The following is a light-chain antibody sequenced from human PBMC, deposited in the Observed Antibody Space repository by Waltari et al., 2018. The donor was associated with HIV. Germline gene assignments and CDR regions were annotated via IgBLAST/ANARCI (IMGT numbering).Light chain of an antibody. CDR2: NDD. CDR1: DSNIGSHA. Sequence: QSVLTQSPSVSEAPGQSVTISCSGSDSNIGSHAVTWYQQFPGKPPRLLVYNDDLILSEVSDRLSASKSGTSASLAINDLQSEHESHYYCAAWDDGLNGVIFGGGTKVTVL. V-gene: IGLV1-36*01. CDR3: AAWDDGLNGVI. J-gene: IGLJ2*01.